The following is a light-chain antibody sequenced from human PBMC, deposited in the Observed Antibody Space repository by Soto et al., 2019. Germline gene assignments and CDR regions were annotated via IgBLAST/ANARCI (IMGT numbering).Light chain of an antibody. J-gene: IGLJ2*01. Sequence: QPVLTQPASVSGSPGQSITISCTGTSSDVGGYNYVSWYHQHPGKAPRLLIFDVSNRPSGVSNRFSGSKSGNSASLTISGLQAEDEADYYCSSYTSSSTPVVFGGGTQLTVL. CDR3: SSYTSSSTPVV. V-gene: IGLV2-14*01. CDR2: DVS. CDR1: SSDVGGYNY.